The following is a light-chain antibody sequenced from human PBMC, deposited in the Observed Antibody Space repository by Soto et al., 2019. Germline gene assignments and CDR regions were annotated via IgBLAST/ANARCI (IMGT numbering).Light chain of an antibody. CDR1: QSVSNN. V-gene: IGKV3-15*01. CDR3: QQYNNWRPWT. Sequence: ILMTQSPATLSVSPGERATLSCRASQSVSNNLAWYQQKPGQAPRLLIYDASTRATGIPARFSGSGSGTEVTLTIRGLQSEDFAVYYCQQYNNWRPWTFGQGTKVEIK. CDR2: DAS. J-gene: IGKJ1*01.